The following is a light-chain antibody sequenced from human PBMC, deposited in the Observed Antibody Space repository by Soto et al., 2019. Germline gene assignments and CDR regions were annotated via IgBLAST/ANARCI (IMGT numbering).Light chain of an antibody. CDR3: CSYAGSRSWV. Sequence: QSALTQPASVSGSPGQSITISCTGTNNDVANYNLVSWYQQHPGKAPKLRIYEGSKRPSGVSNHFSGSKSANTASLTISGLQAEDEADYYCCSYAGSRSWVFGGGTKVTVL. V-gene: IGLV2-23*01. J-gene: IGLJ3*02. CDR1: NNDVANYNL. CDR2: EGS.